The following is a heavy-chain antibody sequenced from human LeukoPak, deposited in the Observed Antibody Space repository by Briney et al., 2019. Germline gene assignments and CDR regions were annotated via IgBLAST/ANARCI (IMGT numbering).Heavy chain of an antibody. CDR2: IYPGDSDN. J-gene: IGHJ4*02. CDR1: GCSFTSYW. CDR3: ARGTPDHYDSSGYYFYYFDY. V-gene: IGHV5-51*01. D-gene: IGHD3-22*01. Sequence: GESLQISCKGSGCSFTSYWIGWGRQMPGKGLEWMGIIYPGDSDNRYSPSFQGQVTISAAKSISTAYLQWSSLKSSDTAMYYCARGTPDHYDSSGYYFYYFDYWGQGTLVTVSS.